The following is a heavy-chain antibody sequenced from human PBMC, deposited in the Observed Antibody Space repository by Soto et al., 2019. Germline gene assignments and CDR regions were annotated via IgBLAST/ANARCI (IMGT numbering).Heavy chain of an antibody. Sequence: QVQLQESGPGLVKPSQTLSLTCTVSGGSISSGGYFWGWIRQHPGKGLECIGHIYHSGSTYYNPSLRSRVTMSVDTSKNQLSLRLNYVTAADTAVCYCARLTHDSSGWGFVHHWGQGTLVTVSS. J-gene: IGHJ1*01. V-gene: IGHV4-31*03. CDR2: IYHSGST. CDR3: ARLTHDSSGWGFVHH. CDR1: GGSISSGGYF. D-gene: IGHD3-22*01.